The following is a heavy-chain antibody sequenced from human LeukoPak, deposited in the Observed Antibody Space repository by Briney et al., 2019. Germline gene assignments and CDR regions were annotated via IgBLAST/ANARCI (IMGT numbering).Heavy chain of an antibody. V-gene: IGHV1-18*01. D-gene: IGHD6-13*01. CDR3: ARYLIAATGSVDYFDY. Sequence: GASVKVSCKASGGTFSSYAISWVRQAPGQGLEWMGWISGYNGNTNYAQKFQGRVTMTTDTSTSTAYMELRSLRSDDTAVYYCARYLIAATGSVDYFDYWGRGTLVTVSS. CDR1: GGTFSSYA. CDR2: ISGYNGNT. J-gene: IGHJ4*02.